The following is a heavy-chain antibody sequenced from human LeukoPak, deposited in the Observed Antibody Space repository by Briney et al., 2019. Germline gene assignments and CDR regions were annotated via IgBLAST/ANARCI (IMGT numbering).Heavy chain of an antibody. Sequence: SETLSPTCSVSGGSISSSSYFWSWIRQPPGKGLEWIGSIYYSGSTYCNPSLKSRVSISVDTSKNQFSLKLNSVTAADTAVYYCARGRGEGRGISMVRGVRAPSYNWFDPWGHGTLVTVSS. J-gene: IGHJ5*02. CDR2: IYYSGST. CDR1: GGSISSSSYF. D-gene: IGHD3-10*01. CDR3: ARGRGEGRGISMVRGVRAPSYNWFDP. V-gene: IGHV4-39*07.